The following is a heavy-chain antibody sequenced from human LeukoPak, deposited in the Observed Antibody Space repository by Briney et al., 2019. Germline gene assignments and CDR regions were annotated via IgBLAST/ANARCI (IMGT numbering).Heavy chain of an antibody. D-gene: IGHD3-10*01. Sequence: ASVRVSCTASVYAFTVYYIHWVRQAPGQGREWGGWMNPNSGGTNYAQKFQGSVTMTRDTSISTAYMELSRLRSDDTAVYYCAKLGGYGSGSHFDYWGQGTLVTVSS. CDR3: AKLGGYGSGSHFDY. CDR2: MNPNSGGT. J-gene: IGHJ4*02. CDR1: VYAFTVYY. V-gene: IGHV1-2*02.